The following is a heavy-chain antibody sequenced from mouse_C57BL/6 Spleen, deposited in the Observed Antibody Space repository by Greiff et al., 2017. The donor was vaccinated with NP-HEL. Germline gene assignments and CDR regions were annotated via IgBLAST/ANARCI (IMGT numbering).Heavy chain of an antibody. V-gene: IGHV5-9*01. J-gene: IGHJ3*01. Sequence: EVNLVESGGGLVKPGGSLKLSCAASGFTFSSYTMSWVRQTPEKRLEWVATISGGGGNTYYPDSVKGRFTISIDNAKITLYLQMSSLRSEDTALYYCARHYDYPWFAYWGKGTLVTVSA. CDR1: GFTFSSYT. CDR3: ARHYDYPWFAY. CDR2: ISGGGGNT. D-gene: IGHD2-4*01.